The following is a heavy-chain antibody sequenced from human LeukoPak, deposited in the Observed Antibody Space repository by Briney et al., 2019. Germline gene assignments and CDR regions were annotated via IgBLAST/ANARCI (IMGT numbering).Heavy chain of an antibody. CDR2: IYSGGST. CDR3: ARTQLWRGILDY. CDR1: GFTFSSYE. Sequence: PGGSLRLSCAASGFTFSSYEMNWVRQAPGKGLEWVSIIYSGGSTYYADSVKGRFTISRDNSKNTLYLQMNSLRAEDTAVYYCARTQLWRGILDYWGQGTLVTVSS. D-gene: IGHD3-16*01. J-gene: IGHJ4*02. V-gene: IGHV3-53*01.